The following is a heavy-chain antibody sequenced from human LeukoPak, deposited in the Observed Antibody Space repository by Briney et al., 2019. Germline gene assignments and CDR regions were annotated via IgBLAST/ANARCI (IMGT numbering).Heavy chain of an antibody. CDR3: ARYSSSWYPNLGAFDI. V-gene: IGHV4-4*07. CDR1: GGSISSYY. Sequence: SETLSLTCTASGGSISSYYWSWIRQPAGKGLEWIGRIYTSGSTNYNPSLKSRDTISVDKSKNQFSLKLSSVTAADTAVYYCARYSSSWYPNLGAFDIWGQGTTVTVSS. D-gene: IGHD6-13*01. CDR2: IYTSGST. J-gene: IGHJ3*02.